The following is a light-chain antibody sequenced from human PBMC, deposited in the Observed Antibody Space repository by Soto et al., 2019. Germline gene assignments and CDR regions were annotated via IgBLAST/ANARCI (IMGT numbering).Light chain of an antibody. CDR3: LQNNNYPWT. CDR1: QSISSW. J-gene: IGKJ1*01. Sequence: DIQMTQSPSTLSASVGDRVTITCRASQSISSWLAWYQQKPGKAPKLLIYKASSLESGVPSMFSGSGSGTEFTITISSLQPDDFATYYCLQNNNYPWTFGQGTKVEIK. CDR2: KAS. V-gene: IGKV1-5*03.